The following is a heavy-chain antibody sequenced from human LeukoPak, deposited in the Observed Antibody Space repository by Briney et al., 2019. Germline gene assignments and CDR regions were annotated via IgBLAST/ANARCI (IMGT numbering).Heavy chain of an antibody. CDR1: GFTVSNNS. Sequence: PGGSLRLSCTVSGFTVSNNSMSLVRQAPGKGLEWVSFIYSDNTHYSHSLKGRFTISRDNSKNTLYLQMNSLRAEDTAVYYCARRAGAYSHPYDYWGQGTLVTVSS. J-gene: IGHJ4*02. D-gene: IGHD4/OR15-4a*01. V-gene: IGHV3-53*01. CDR2: IYSDNT. CDR3: ARRAGAYSHPYDY.